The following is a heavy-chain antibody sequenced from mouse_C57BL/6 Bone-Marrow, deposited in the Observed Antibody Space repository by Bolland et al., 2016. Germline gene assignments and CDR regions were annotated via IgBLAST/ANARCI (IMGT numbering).Heavy chain of an antibody. D-gene: IGHD1-1*01. CDR3: ARITWGFAY. J-gene: IGHJ3*01. Sequence: NEKFKSKATLTVDTSSSTAYMQLSSLTSEDSAVYYCARITWGFAYWGQGTLV. V-gene: IGHV1-55*01.